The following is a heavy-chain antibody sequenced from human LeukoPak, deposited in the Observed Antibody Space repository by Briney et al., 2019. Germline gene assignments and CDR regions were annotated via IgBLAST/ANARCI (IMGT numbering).Heavy chain of an antibody. V-gene: IGHV3-7*01. CDR3: ARVGGSSWYYYYYYGMDV. CDR2: IKQDGSEK. J-gene: IGHJ6*02. D-gene: IGHD6-13*01. CDR1: GFTFRNHA. Sequence: GGSLRLSCAASGFTFRNHAMTWVRQAPGKGLEWVANIKQDGSEKYYVDSVKGRFTISRDNAKNSLYLQMNSLRAEDTAVYYCARVGGSSWYYYYYYGMDVWGQGTTVTVSS.